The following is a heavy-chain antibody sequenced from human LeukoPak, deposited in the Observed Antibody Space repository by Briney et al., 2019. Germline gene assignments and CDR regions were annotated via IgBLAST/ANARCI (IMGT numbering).Heavy chain of an antibody. CDR2: IYYTGTT. D-gene: IGHD2-15*01. V-gene: IGHV4-59*01. CDR1: GGSINNYY. J-gene: IGHJ4*02. Sequence: TSETLSLTCTVSGGSINNYYWSWIRQPPGKGLEWIGYIYYTGTTNYNPSLKSRVTISINTSKAQFSLKLRSVTAADTAVYYCARLDCSGGRCWGVDYWGQGTLVTVSS. CDR3: ARLDCSGGRCWGVDY.